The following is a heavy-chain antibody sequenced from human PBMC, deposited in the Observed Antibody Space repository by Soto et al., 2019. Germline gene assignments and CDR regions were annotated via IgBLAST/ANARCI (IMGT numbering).Heavy chain of an antibody. Sequence: EVQLLGSGGGLVQPGGSLRLSCAASGFTFSSYAMSWVRQAPGKGLEWVSAISGSGGSTYYADSVKGRFTISRDNSKNTLYLQMNSLGAEDKAVYYCAKDPPVIAVASDAFDLWGQGTMVTVSS. D-gene: IGHD6-19*01. CDR1: GFTFSSYA. CDR3: AKDPPVIAVASDAFDL. CDR2: ISGSGGST. J-gene: IGHJ3*01. V-gene: IGHV3-23*01.